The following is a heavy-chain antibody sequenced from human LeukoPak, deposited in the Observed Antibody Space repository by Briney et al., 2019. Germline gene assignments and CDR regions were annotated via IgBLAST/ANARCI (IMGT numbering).Heavy chain of an antibody. J-gene: IGHJ4*02. CDR1: GGSISSYY. CDR2: IYYSGST. V-gene: IGHV4-59*01. D-gene: IGHD4-23*01. Sequence: PSETLSLTCTVSGGSISSYYWSWIRQPPGKGLEWIGYIYYSGSTNYNPSLKSRVTISVDTSKNQFSLKLSSVTAADTAVYYCARVDDYGGNQNFDHWGQGTLVTVSS. CDR3: ARVDDYGGNQNFDH.